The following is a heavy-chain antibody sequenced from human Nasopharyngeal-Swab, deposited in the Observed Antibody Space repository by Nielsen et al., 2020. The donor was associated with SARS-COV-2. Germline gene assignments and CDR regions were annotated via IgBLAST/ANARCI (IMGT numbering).Heavy chain of an antibody. CDR1: GGSFSGYY. Sequence: SETLSLTCAVYGGSFSGYYWSWIRQSPGKGLEWIGEISRSGRTNYNPSLNNRVTISLDTSKNQFSLKVTSVTAADTAVYYCARQGVPIRGWFKDYDRTAYEYWGQGTLVTVSS. V-gene: IGHV4-34*01. J-gene: IGHJ4*02. D-gene: IGHD3-22*01. CDR2: ISRSGRT. CDR3: ARQGVPIRGWFKDYDRTAYEY.